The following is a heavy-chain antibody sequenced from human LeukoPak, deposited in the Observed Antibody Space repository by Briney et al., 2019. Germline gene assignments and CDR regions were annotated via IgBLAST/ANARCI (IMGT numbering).Heavy chain of an antibody. Sequence: GGSLRLSCAVSGFAFGSEAMSWVRQSPARGLEWVASISPGGGTTYYADYVKGRFTISRDNSKNSLFVQMNSLRAEDTAVYYCARVWELSYDYWGQGTLVTVSS. CDR2: ISPGGGTT. CDR1: GFAFGSEA. CDR3: ARVWELSYDY. D-gene: IGHD3-16*02. V-gene: IGHV3-23*01. J-gene: IGHJ4*02.